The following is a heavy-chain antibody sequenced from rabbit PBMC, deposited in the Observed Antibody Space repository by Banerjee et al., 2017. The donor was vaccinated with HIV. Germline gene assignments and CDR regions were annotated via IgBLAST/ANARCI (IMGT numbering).Heavy chain of an antibody. CDR1: GFDFSSYG. D-gene: IGHD4-1*01. V-gene: IGHV1S47*01. Sequence: QEQLVESGGGLVQPGGSLKLSCKASGFDFSSYGVSRVRQAPGKGLEWIGYIDPVFGITYYANWVNGRFTISSHNAQNTLFLQLNSLTAADTATYFCVREVAAKFSLWGPGTLVTVS. CDR3: VREVAAKFSL. CDR2: IDPVFGIT. J-gene: IGHJ4*01.